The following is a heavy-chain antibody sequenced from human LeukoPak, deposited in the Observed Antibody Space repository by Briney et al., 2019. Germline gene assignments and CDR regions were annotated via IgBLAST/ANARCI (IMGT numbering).Heavy chain of an antibody. J-gene: IGHJ4*02. V-gene: IGHV3-15*01. CDR3: ATDPAYCGGDCPAY. Sequence: GGSLRLSCAASGFTFSYAWMTWVRQAPGKGLEWVGRIKCKSDAEITDYAAPVKGRFTISRDESKNTLYLQMNSLKTEDTAVYYCATDPAYCGGDCPAYWGQGTLVTVSS. D-gene: IGHD2-21*02. CDR2: IKCKSDAEIT. CDR1: GFTFSYAW.